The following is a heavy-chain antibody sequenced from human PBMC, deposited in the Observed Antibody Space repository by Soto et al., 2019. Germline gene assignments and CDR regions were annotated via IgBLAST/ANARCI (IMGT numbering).Heavy chain of an antibody. J-gene: IGHJ3*02. CDR3: ARRDYDGSGSSPFDI. Sequence: ASVKVSCNASGYTFTGDYMHGLRQDPGQGLEWMGWINPNSGGTNYVQKFQGRVTMIRDTSISTAYMELSTLRFDDTAVYYCARRDYDGSGSSPFDIWGQGTMVTVSS. CDR1: GYTFTGDY. V-gene: IGHV1-2*02. D-gene: IGHD3-10*01. CDR2: INPNSGGT.